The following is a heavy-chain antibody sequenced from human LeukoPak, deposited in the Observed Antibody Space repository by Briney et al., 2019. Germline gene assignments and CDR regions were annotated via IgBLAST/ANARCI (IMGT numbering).Heavy chain of an antibody. J-gene: IGHJ6*03. V-gene: IGHV3-33*01. Sequence: GGSLRLSCAASGFTFSHYGMHWVRLAPGKGLEWVSAIWYDGSKAYSADSVKGRFTISRDNSKNTLNLQMNSLRAEDTAVYYCARDGRTDQNYYYYMDVWGKGTTVTVSS. D-gene: IGHD2-15*01. CDR1: GFTFSHYG. CDR2: IWYDGSKA. CDR3: ARDGRTDQNYYYYMDV.